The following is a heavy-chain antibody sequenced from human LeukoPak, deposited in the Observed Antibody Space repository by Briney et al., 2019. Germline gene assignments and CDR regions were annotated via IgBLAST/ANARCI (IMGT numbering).Heavy chain of an antibody. CDR1: GSTFSDYY. Sequence: PGGSLRLSCAASGSTFSDYYMTWIRQAPGKGLEWVSYINSSSSYTNYADSVKGRFTISRDNAKNSLYLQMNSLRAEDTAVYYCARGGGSLDYWGQGTLVTVSS. CDR2: INSSSSYT. V-gene: IGHV3-11*05. J-gene: IGHJ4*02. D-gene: IGHD1-26*01. CDR3: ARGGGSLDY.